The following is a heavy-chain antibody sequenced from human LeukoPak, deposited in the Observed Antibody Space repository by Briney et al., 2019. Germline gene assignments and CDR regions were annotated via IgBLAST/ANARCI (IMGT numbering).Heavy chain of an antibody. CDR1: GGSISSYY. V-gene: IGHV4-59*08. CDR2: IYYSESI. Sequence: SETLSLTCTVSGGSISSYYWSWIRQPPGKGLEWIGYIYYSESINYNPSLKSRVTISVDTSKNQFSLKLSSVTAADTAVYYCGRGERGVDYWGQGTLVTVSS. J-gene: IGHJ4*02. D-gene: IGHD2-8*01. CDR3: GRGERGVDY.